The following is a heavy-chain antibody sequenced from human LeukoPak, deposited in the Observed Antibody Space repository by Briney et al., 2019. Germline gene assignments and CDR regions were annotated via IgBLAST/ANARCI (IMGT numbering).Heavy chain of an antibody. Sequence: GRSLRLSCAASGFTFSSYGMHWVRQAPGKGLEWVAVIWYDGSNKYYADSVKGRFTISRDNSKNTLYLQMNSLRAEDTAVYYCARDGRLSSSWYYFDYWGQGTLVTASS. V-gene: IGHV3-33*01. CDR2: IWYDGSNK. CDR3: ARDGRLSSSWYYFDY. CDR1: GFTFSSYG. D-gene: IGHD6-13*01. J-gene: IGHJ4*02.